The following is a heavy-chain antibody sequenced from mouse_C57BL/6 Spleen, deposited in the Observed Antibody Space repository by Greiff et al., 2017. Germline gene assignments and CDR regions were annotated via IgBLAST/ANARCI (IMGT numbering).Heavy chain of an antibody. CDR3: ARDYYDNYAMDY. J-gene: IGHJ4*01. V-gene: IGHV1-42*01. CDR2: INPSTGGT. CDR1: GYSFTGYY. Sequence: EVKLQQSGPELVKPGASVKISCKASGYSFTGYYMNWVKQSPEKSLEWIGEINPSTGGTTYNQKFKAKATLTVDKSSSTAYMQLKSLTSEDSAVYYCARDYYDNYAMDYWGQGTSVTVSS. D-gene: IGHD2-4*01.